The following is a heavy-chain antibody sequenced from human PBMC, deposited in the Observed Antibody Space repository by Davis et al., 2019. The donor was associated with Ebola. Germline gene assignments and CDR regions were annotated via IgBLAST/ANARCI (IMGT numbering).Heavy chain of an antibody. Sequence: GESLKISCAASGFPFTTYTMNWVRQAPGKGLEWVSSISSYSDNIYYADSVKGRFTISRDNANNSLYLQLNSLRAEDTAVYYCARDRDYYDTSSYHPRGWFDAWGQGTLVTVSS. V-gene: IGHV3-21*01. J-gene: IGHJ5*02. D-gene: IGHD3-22*01. CDR3: ARDRDYYDTSSYHPRGWFDA. CDR2: ISSYSDNI. CDR1: GFPFTTYT.